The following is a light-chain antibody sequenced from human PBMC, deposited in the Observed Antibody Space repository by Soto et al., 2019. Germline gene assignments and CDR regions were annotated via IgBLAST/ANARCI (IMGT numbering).Light chain of an antibody. CDR3: QQYENRPYT. J-gene: IGKJ2*01. CDR2: DAS. CDR1: QDIDNY. V-gene: IGKV1-33*01. Sequence: DIQMTQSPSSLSASVGDRVTIACQASQDIDNYVNWYQQKPGKPPKRLIYDASNLQTGVPSRFSGSGSGTEFTFTINGLQPEDVATYYCQQYENRPYTFGQGTKLEVK.